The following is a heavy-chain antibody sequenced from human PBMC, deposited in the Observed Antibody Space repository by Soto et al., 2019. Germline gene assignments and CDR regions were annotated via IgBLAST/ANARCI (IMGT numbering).Heavy chain of an antibody. V-gene: IGHV3-21*01. Sequence: GGSLRLSCAASGFTFSSYSMNWVRQAPGKGLEWVSSISSSSSYMYHADSLKGRFTISRDNAKNSLYLQMNSLRAEDTAVYYCARDVERFDYWGQGTLVTVSS. J-gene: IGHJ4*02. D-gene: IGHD1-1*01. CDR2: ISSSSSYM. CDR1: GFTFSSYS. CDR3: ARDVERFDY.